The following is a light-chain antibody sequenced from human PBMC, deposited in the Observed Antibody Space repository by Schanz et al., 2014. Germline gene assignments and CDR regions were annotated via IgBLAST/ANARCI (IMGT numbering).Light chain of an antibody. CDR3: QQYNNRPRT. V-gene: IGKV3-15*01. Sequence: EIVLTQSPGTLSLSPGERVTLSCRASQSVITNLAWYQQKPGQAPRLLIYGASTKATDIPARFSGSGSGTEFTLTISSLQSEDFAVYYCQQYNNRPRTFGQGTKVEIK. J-gene: IGKJ1*01. CDR2: GAS. CDR1: QSVITN.